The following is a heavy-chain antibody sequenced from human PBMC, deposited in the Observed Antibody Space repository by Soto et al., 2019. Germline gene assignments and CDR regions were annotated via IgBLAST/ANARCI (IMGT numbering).Heavy chain of an antibody. V-gene: IGHV4-61*08. CDR1: GGSISSGGYY. CDR2: IYYSGST. CDR3: ARDPGFGELSYFDY. D-gene: IGHD3-10*01. J-gene: IGHJ4*02. Sequence: PSETLSLTCTVSGGSISSGGYYWSWIRQHPGKGLEWIGYIYYSGSTNYNPSLKSRVTISVDTSKNQFSLKLSSVTAADTAVYYCARDPGFGELSYFDYWGQGTLVTVSS.